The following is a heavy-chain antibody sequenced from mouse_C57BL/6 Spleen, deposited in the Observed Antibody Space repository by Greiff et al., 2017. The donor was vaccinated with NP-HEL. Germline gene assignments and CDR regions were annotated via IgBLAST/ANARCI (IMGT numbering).Heavy chain of an antibody. CDR3: ARRDYYGSSPSYWYFDV. CDR2: ISSGGSYT. Sequence: EVQVVESGGDLVKPGGSLKLSCAASGFTFSSYGMSWVRQTPDKRLEWVATISSGGSYTYYPDSVKGRFTISRDNAKNTLYLQMSSLKSEDTAMYYCARRDYYGSSPSYWYFDVWGTGTTVTVSS. CDR1: GFTFSSYG. V-gene: IGHV5-6*01. J-gene: IGHJ1*03. D-gene: IGHD1-1*01.